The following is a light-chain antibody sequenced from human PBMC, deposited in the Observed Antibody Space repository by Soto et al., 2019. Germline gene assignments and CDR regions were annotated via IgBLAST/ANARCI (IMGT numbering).Light chain of an antibody. Sequence: EIMLTQSPATLSLKPGERATLSCRASQSVSSYLAWYQRKPGQAPRLLIYDASNRATGIPARFSGSGSGTDFTLTISSLKPEDFAVYYCQQRSNWPQLTFGGGTKV. CDR3: QQRSNWPQLT. J-gene: IGKJ4*01. CDR2: DAS. V-gene: IGKV3-11*01. CDR1: QSVSSY.